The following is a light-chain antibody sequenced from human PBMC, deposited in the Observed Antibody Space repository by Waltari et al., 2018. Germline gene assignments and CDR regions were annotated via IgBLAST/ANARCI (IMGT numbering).Light chain of an antibody. CDR3: QQYNSYPLT. J-gene: IGKJ4*01. CDR2: KAS. Sequence: DIQMTKSPSTLSASVGDRVTITCRASQSISSWLAWYQQKPGKATKLLIYKASSLESGVPSRFSGSGSGTEFTLTISSLQPDDFATYYCQQYNSYPLTFGGGTKVEIK. CDR1: QSISSW. V-gene: IGKV1-5*03.